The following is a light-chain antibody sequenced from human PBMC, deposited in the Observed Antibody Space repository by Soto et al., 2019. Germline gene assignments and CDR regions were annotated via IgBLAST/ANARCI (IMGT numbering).Light chain of an antibody. CDR3: QQSYSTPYT. V-gene: IGKV1-39*01. Sequence: DIQMTQSPSSLSASVGDRVTITCRASQSISSYLNWYQQKPGKAPKLLIYAASSLQSGVPSRFSGSGSGTDFTPTISHLQPEDFATYYCQQSYSTPYTFGQGTKLEIK. J-gene: IGKJ2*01. CDR2: AAS. CDR1: QSISSY.